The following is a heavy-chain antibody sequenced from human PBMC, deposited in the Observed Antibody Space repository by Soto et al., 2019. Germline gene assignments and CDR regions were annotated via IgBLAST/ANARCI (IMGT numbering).Heavy chain of an antibody. CDR2: ISAYNGNT. D-gene: IGHD3-22*01. CDR3: AKRGYYDSSGYNFAD. CDR1: GYTFTSYG. J-gene: IGHJ4*02. Sequence: ASVKVSCKASGYTFTSYGISWVRQAPGQGLEWMGWISAYNGNTNYAQKLQGRVTMTTDTSTSTAYMELRSLRSDDTAVYYCAKRGYYDSSGYNFADWGQGTLVTVSS. V-gene: IGHV1-18*01.